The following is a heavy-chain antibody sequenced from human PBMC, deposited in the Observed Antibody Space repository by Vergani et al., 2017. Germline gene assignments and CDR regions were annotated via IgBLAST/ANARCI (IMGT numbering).Heavy chain of an antibody. CDR3: AREYEGSGWFNAFDI. D-gene: IGHD6-19*01. Sequence: EVQLVESGGGLIQPGGSLRLSCAASGFTVSSNYMSWVRQAPGKGLEWVSVIYSGGSTYYADSVKGRFTISRDNSKNTQYRQMSSLRAEDTAVYYCAREYEGSGWFNAFDIWGQGTMVTVSS. J-gene: IGHJ3*02. CDR2: IYSGGST. CDR1: GFTVSSNY. V-gene: IGHV3-53*01.